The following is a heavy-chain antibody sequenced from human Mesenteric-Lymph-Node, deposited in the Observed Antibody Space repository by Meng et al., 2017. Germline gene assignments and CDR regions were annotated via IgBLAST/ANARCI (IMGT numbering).Heavy chain of an antibody. CDR3: AAFYYESSGYFRADY. D-gene: IGHD3-22*01. CDR2: INLNSGGT. Sequence: QVQLVQSGAEVKKPGASGKGSGKAAGYTFTGYYIHWVRQAPGQGLEWMGRINLNSGGTNYAQKFQGRVTMTWDTSISAAQMELSSLRSDDTAVYYCAAFYYESSGYFRADYWGQGILVTVSS. J-gene: IGHJ4*02. V-gene: IGHV1-2*06. CDR1: GYTFTGYY.